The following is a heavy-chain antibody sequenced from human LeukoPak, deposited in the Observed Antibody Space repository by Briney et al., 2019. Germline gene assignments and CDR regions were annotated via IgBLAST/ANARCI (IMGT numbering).Heavy chain of an antibody. Sequence: ASVKVSCKASGGTFTSYYMHWVRQAPGQGLEWMGIINPSGGSTSYAQKFQGRVTMTRDTSTSTVYMELSSLRSEDTAVYYCASWAAVAGRGGSFDYWGQGTLVTVSS. J-gene: IGHJ4*02. CDR1: GGTFTSYY. D-gene: IGHD6-19*01. V-gene: IGHV1-46*01. CDR3: ASWAAVAGRGGSFDY. CDR2: INPSGGST.